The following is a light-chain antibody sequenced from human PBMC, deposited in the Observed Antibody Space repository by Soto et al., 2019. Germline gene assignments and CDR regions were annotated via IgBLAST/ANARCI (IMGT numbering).Light chain of an antibody. CDR3: SSYTSSSTRI. Sequence: QSALTHPASVSGSPGQSITISCTGTSSDVGGYNYVSWYQQHPGKAPKLMIYEVSNRPSGVSNRFSGSKSGNMASLTISGLQAEDEADYYCSSYTSSSTRIFGTGTKVTVL. CDR1: SSDVGGYNY. CDR2: EVS. J-gene: IGLJ1*01. V-gene: IGLV2-14*01.